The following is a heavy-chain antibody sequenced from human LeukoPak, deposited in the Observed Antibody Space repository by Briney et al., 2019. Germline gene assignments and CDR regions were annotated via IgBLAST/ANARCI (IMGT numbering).Heavy chain of an antibody. CDR1: GFTFSSYW. Sequence: PGGSLRLSCAASGFTFSSYWMAWVRQAPRKGLEGVANIKQDGNTKHYVDSVKGRFTISRDNAKNSLYLEMNSPRVEETAVYYCARDVDGNPDYWGQGTLVAVSS. CDR3: ARDVDGNPDY. J-gene: IGHJ4*02. V-gene: IGHV3-7*03. D-gene: IGHD4-23*01. CDR2: IKQDGNTK.